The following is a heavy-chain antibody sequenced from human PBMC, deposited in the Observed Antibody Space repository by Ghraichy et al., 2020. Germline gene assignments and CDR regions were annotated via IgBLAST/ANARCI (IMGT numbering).Heavy chain of an antibody. V-gene: IGHV1-8*01. J-gene: IGHJ6*02. CDR3: ARGRQIRRYDFWSGYYPYYYYYGMDV. Sequence: ASVKVSCKASGYTFTSYDINWVRQATGQGLEWMGWMNPNSGNTGYAQKFQGRVTMTRNTSISTAYMELSSLRSEDTAVYYCARGRQIRRYDFWSGYYPYYYYYGMDVWGQGTTVTVSS. CDR2: MNPNSGNT. CDR1: GYTFTSYD. D-gene: IGHD3-3*01.